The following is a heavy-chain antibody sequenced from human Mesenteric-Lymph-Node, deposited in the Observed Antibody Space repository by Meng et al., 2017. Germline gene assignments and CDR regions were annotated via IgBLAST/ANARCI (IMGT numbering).Heavy chain of an antibody. CDR2: ISSGNGNT. Sequence: QVQLVQSGAEVKKPGASVKVSCKASGYTFSAYAMQWVRQAPGQGLEWMGWISSGNGNTNYAQKFQGRVTMTTDTSTTTAYMELRSLRSDDTAVYYCARVGLGSSPDYWGQGTLVTVSS. V-gene: IGHV1-3*01. D-gene: IGHD6-13*01. CDR3: ARVGLGSSPDY. J-gene: IGHJ4*02. CDR1: GYTFSAYA.